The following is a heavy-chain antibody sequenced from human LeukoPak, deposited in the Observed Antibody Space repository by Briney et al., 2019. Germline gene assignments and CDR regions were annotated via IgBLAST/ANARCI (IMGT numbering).Heavy chain of an antibody. Sequence: ASVKVSCKTSGYSFIDNYMHWVRQAPGQGLEWMGWINPNSGGTSSAQKFQGRVTMTRDTSITTVYMEVSWLTSDDTAIYYCARADRLDGDPYLIGPWGQGTLVTVSS. CDR1: GYSFIDNY. CDR3: ARADRLDGDPYLIGP. CDR2: INPNSGGT. J-gene: IGHJ5*02. D-gene: IGHD2-21*01. V-gene: IGHV1-2*02.